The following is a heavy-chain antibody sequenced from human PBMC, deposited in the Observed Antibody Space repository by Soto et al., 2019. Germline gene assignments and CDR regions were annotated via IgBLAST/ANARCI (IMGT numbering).Heavy chain of an antibody. V-gene: IGHV3-21*02. CDR2: ISSSSTNI. CDR1: GFIFTSYT. Sequence: EVQLVESGGGLVKPGGSLRLSCAASGFIFTSYTMNWVRRAPGKGLEWVSSISSSSTNIHYADSVKGRFNISRDNAKKSLYLQMNSLRAEDTAVYYCARGPLYYFDYWGQGTLVTVSS. CDR3: ARGPLYYFDY. J-gene: IGHJ4*02.